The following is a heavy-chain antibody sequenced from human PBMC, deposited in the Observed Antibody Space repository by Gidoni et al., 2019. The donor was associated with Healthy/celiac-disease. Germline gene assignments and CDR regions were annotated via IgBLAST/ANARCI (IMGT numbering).Heavy chain of an antibody. CDR2: ISPSSSFI. Sequence: EVQLVASGGGLVKPGGSLSLSCAASGVRFSDYTMNWVRQAPGKGLEWVSSISPSSSFIYYADSVKGRFAISRDNAKNSLYLQMNSLRAEDTAVYYCARPGLGEYGMDVWGQGTTVTVSS. J-gene: IGHJ6*02. CDR1: GVRFSDYT. CDR3: ARPGLGEYGMDV. V-gene: IGHV3-21*01. D-gene: IGHD3-16*01.